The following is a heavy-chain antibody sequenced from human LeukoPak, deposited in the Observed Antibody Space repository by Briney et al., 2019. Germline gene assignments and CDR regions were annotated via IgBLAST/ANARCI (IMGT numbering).Heavy chain of an antibody. CDR1: GFTFSNYA. V-gene: IGHV3-53*01. CDR2: IYSGGST. Sequence: GGSLRLSCAASGFTFSNYAMSWVRQAPGKGLEWVSVIYSGGSTYYADSVKGRFTISRDNSKNTLYLQMNSLRAEDTAVYYCARAQDIVVVPAAIAYYYYGMDVWGQGTTVTVSS. CDR3: ARAQDIVVVPAAIAYYYYGMDV. J-gene: IGHJ6*02. D-gene: IGHD2-2*01.